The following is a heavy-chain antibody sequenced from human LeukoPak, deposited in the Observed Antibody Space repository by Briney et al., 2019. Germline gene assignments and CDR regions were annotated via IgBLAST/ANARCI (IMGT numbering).Heavy chain of an antibody. CDR2: INHSGST. J-gene: IGHJ2*01. D-gene: IGHD6-19*01. CDR1: GGSFSGYY. V-gene: IGHV4-34*01. CDR3: ARGIAVAGTPRLRYFDL. Sequence: PSETLSLTCAVYGGSFSGYYWSWIRQPPGKGLEWIGEINHSGSTNYNPSLKSRVTISVDTSKNQFSLKLSSVTAADTAVYYCARGIAVAGTPRLRYFDLWGRGTLVTVSS.